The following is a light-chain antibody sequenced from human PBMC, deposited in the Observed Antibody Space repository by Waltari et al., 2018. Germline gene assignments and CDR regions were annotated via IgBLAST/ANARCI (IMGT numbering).Light chain of an antibody. CDR1: QSLVHTNGNTY. Sequence: DVVMTQSPLSLPITPGQPASLSCRPSQSLVHTNGNTYLSWYQQKPGQPPRRLIYEVSNQDSGVPDRFSGSGAGTDFTLKISRVEAEDVGVYYCGQGTHLPYSFGQGTKVEIK. V-gene: IGKV2-30*02. CDR2: EVS. CDR3: GQGTHLPYS. J-gene: IGKJ2*03.